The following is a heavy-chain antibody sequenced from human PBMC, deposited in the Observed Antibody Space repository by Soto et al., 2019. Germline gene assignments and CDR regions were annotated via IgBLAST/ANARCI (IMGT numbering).Heavy chain of an antibody. CDR3: ARRAETNGWNGFGADKYYFDF. V-gene: IGHV1-8*01. D-gene: IGHD1-1*01. J-gene: IGHJ4*02. Sequence: VQLVESGGGLVQPGGSLRLSCAASGFTFTSYDIYWVRQATGQGLEWMGWMNPSTGNSGYAQKFQGRVTMTSDTSISTAHMELSSLRSEDTAVYYCARRAETNGWNGFGADKYYFDFWGQGTLVTVSS. CDR1: GFTFTSYD. CDR2: MNPSTGNS.